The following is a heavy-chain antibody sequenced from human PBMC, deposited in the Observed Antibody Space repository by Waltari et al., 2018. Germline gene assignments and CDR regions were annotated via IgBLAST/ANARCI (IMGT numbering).Heavy chain of an antibody. V-gene: IGHV3-30*02. D-gene: IGHD3-10*01. CDR1: GLSISSYG. CDR3: AKDAFGNTYVDH. J-gene: IGHJ4*02. CDR2: IGFDGGQT. Sequence: QAQLVESGGGVVQPGMSLRLSCTGTGLSISSYGMHWVRRAPGKGLGWVAFIGFDGGQTYQADSLRGRFTISRYNSKNTLYLDMNSLKLNDPAIYYCAKDAFGNTYVDHWGQGTLVTVAS.